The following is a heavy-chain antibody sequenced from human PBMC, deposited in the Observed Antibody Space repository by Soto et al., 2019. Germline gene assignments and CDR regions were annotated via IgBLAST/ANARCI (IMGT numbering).Heavy chain of an antibody. D-gene: IGHD3-10*01. Sequence: QVQLVESGGGVVQPGRSLRLSCAASGFTFSSYGMHWVRQAPGKGLEWVAVIWYDGSNKYYADSVKGRFTISRDNSKNPLYLEMNSLRAEATAVYYCARGRVYYGSGIQNNWFDPWGQRTLVPVSS. CDR1: GFTFSSYG. CDR3: ARGRVYYGSGIQNNWFDP. J-gene: IGHJ5*02. V-gene: IGHV3-33*01. CDR2: IWYDGSNK.